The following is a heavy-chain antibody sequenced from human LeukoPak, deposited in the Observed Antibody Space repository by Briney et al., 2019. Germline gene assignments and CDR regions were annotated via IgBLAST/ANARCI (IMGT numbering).Heavy chain of an antibody. V-gene: IGHV1-69*05. D-gene: IGHD3-9*01. CDR1: GGTFSSYA. J-gene: IGHJ6*03. Sequence: SVKVSCKASGGTFSSYAISWVRQAPGQGLEWMGGIIPIFGTANYPQKFQGRVTSTTDESTSTAYMELSSLRSEDTAVYYCARGPPDILTGYDYYYYMDVWGKGTTVTVSS. CDR2: IIPIFGTA. CDR3: ARGPPDILTGYDYYYYMDV.